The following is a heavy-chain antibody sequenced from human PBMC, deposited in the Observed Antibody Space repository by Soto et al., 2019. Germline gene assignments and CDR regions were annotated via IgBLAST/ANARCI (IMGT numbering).Heavy chain of an antibody. CDR1: ADTFRSYG. CDR3: ARDTDNWNYAWFDP. J-gene: IGHJ5*02. D-gene: IGHD1-7*01. CDR2: ISAYNGNT. V-gene: IGHV1-18*04. Sequence: SAQVSFKASADTFRSYGISWVRQAPGQGLEWMGWISAYNGNTNYAQNLQGRVTMTTDTSTSTAYMELRGLRSDDTAVYYCARDTDNWNYAWFDPWGQGTLVTVSS.